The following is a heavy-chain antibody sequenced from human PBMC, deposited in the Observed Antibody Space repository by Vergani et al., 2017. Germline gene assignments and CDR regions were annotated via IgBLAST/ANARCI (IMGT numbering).Heavy chain of an antibody. CDR3: ARGGGYCSSTSCYEPYGMDV. J-gene: IGHJ6*02. D-gene: IGHD2-2*01. CDR1: GGSISSGGYY. V-gene: IGHV4-31*03. Sequence: QVQLQESGPGLVKPSQTLSLTCTVSGGSISSGGYYWSWIRQHPGKGLEWIGYIYYSGSTYYNPSLKSRVSISVDTSKNQFSLKLSSVTAADTAVYYCARGGGYCSSTSCYEPYGMDVWGQGTTVTVSS. CDR2: IYYSGST.